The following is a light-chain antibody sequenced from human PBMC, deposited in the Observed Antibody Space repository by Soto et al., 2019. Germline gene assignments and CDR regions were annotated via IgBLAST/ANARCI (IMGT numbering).Light chain of an antibody. CDR2: GVS. Sequence: EIVITQSPATLSVSPGERATLSCRASQSVNNNLAWYQQKPGQAPRLLIYGVSARATGIPARFSGSGSGTEFTLTISSLQSEDFAVYYCQQYNNWPLTFGGGTKVEIK. CDR1: QSVNNN. J-gene: IGKJ4*01. V-gene: IGKV3-15*01. CDR3: QQYNNWPLT.